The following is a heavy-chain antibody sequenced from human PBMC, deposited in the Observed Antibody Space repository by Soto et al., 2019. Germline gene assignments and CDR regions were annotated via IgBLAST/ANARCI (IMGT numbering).Heavy chain of an antibody. CDR2: ISSSSSYI. V-gene: IGHV3-21*01. CDR1: GFTFSSYN. J-gene: IGHJ4*02. CDR3: ARDHSSGYLFDY. D-gene: IGHD3-22*01. Sequence: GGSLRLSCAASGFTFSSYNMNWVRQAPGKGLEWVSSISSSSSYIYYADSVKGRFTISRDNAKNSLYLQMNSLRAEDTAVYYCARDHSSGYLFDYWGQGTLVTVPS.